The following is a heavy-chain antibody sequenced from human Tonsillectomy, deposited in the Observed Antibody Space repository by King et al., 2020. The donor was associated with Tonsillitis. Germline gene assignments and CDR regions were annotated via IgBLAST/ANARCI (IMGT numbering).Heavy chain of an antibody. D-gene: IGHD3-3*01. CDR1: GFTFSSYG. V-gene: IGHV3-30*18. J-gene: IGHJ4*02. CDR2: ISYDGSSK. CDR3: AKDYDFWSGYSNY. Sequence: VQLVESGGGVVQPGRSLRLSCAASGFTFSSYGIHWVRQAPGKGLEWVAVISYDGSSKYYADSVKGRFTISRDNSKNTLYLQMNSLRAEDTAVYYCAKDYDFWSGYSNYWGQGTLVTVSS.